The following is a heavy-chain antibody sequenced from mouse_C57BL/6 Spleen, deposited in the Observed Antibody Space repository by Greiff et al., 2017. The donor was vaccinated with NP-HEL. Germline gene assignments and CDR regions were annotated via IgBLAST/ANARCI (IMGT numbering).Heavy chain of an antibody. CDR1: GYAFSSYW. CDR3: ASPYGSSYEGIAY. J-gene: IGHJ3*01. Sequence: QVQLKQSGAELVKPGASVKISCKASGYAFSSYWMNWVKQRPGKGLEWIGQIYPGDGDTNYNGKFKGKATLTADKSSSTAYMQLSSLTSEDSAVYFCASPYGSSYEGIAYWGQGTLVTVSA. V-gene: IGHV1-80*01. CDR2: IYPGDGDT. D-gene: IGHD1-1*01.